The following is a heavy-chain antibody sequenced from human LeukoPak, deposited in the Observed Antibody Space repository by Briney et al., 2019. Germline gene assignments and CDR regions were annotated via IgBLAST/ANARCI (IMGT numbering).Heavy chain of an antibody. CDR3: ARAGVWDYNDSSGYHNGAFDI. D-gene: IGHD3-22*01. J-gene: IGHJ3*02. Sequence: GASVKVSCKASGYTFTDYYMHWVRQAPGQGLEWMGWINPDSGGTNYAQRFQGRVTMTSDTSISTAYMELSRLRSDDTAFYYCARAGVWDYNDSSGYHNGAFDIWGQGTMVTVSS. CDR1: GYTFTDYY. CDR2: INPDSGGT. V-gene: IGHV1-2*02.